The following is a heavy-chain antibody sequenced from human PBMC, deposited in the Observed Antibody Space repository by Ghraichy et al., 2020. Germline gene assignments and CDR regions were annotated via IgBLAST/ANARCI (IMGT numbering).Heavy chain of an antibody. D-gene: IGHD2-2*01. Sequence: ASVKVSCKASGYSFTGFYMHWVRQAPGQGLEWMGRINPDSGGTNYAQKFQGRVTMTRDTSISTAYMELNRLRSDDTAVYYCASQSLGYCTSTTCNELGYWGQGTLVTVSS. CDR1: GYSFTGFY. J-gene: IGHJ4*02. CDR3: ASQSLGYCTSTTCNELGY. V-gene: IGHV1-2*06. CDR2: INPDSGGT.